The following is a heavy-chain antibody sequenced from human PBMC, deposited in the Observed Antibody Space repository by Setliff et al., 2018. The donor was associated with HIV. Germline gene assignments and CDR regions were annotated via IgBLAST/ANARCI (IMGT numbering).Heavy chain of an antibody. V-gene: IGHV3-7*01. CDR1: GFIFSSYW. CDR2: IKQDGSET. CDR3: ARASAATYCSGGACYLPDY. D-gene: IGHD2-15*01. J-gene: IGHJ4*02. Sequence: GESLKISCSVSGFIFSSYWMNWVRQTPGKGLEWVAKIKQDGSETSYVDSVKGRFTVSRDNAKNSLYLQMNSLRAEDTATYYCARASAATYCSGGACYLPDYWGQGTLVTVSS.